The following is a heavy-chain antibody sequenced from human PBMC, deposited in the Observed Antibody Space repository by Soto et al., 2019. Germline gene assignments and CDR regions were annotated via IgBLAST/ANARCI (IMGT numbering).Heavy chain of an antibody. CDR2: INHSGST. CDR3: AGLGRSGYYTDFDY. Sequence: QVQLQQWAAGLLKPSETLSLTCAVYGGSFSGYYWSWIRQPPGKGLEWIGEINHSGSTNYNPSLKSRVTISVDTSKNQFSLKLSSVTAADTAVYYCAGLGRSGYYTDFDYWGQGTLVTVSS. J-gene: IGHJ4*02. CDR1: GGSFSGYY. D-gene: IGHD3-3*01. V-gene: IGHV4-34*01.